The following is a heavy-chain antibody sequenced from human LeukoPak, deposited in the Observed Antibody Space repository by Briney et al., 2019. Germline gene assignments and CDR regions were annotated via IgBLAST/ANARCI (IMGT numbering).Heavy chain of an antibody. V-gene: IGHV4-4*07. CDR2: IYTSGST. J-gene: IGHJ3*02. CDR1: GGSISSYY. CDR3: ASGGQWLRPDAFDI. Sequence: SETLSLTCTVSGGSISSYYWSWIRQPAGKGLEWIGRIYTSGSTNYNPSLKSRVTMSVDTSKNQFSLKLSSVTAADTALYYCASGGQWLRPDAFDIWGQGTMVTVSS. D-gene: IGHD6-19*01.